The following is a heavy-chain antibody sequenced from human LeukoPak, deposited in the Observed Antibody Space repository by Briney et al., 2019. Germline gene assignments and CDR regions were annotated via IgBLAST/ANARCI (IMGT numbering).Heavy chain of an antibody. V-gene: IGHV4-59*08. D-gene: IGHD2-2*01. CDR1: GGSISGYY. Sequence: SETLSLTCTVSGGSISGYYWSWIRQPPGKGLEWIGYIYYTGTANYNPSLKSRVTISVDTSKNQFSLKLSSVTAADTAVYYCARLNRYCSSTSCSDYWGQGTLVTVSS. CDR3: ARLNRYCSSTSCSDY. CDR2: IYYTGTA. J-gene: IGHJ4*02.